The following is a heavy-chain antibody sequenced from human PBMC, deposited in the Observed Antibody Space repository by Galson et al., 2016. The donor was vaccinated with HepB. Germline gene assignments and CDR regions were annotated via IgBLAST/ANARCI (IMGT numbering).Heavy chain of an antibody. D-gene: IGHD3-3*01. J-gene: IGHJ6*04. CDR1: GFKFSGYV. CDR3: ARDRRKLRFLDWFVGVALDV. CDR2: IKQDGSEK. Sequence: SLRLSCAASGFKFSGYVMSWVRQAPGKGLEWVANIKQDGSEKYYVDSVKGRFTISRDNAKNSLYLQMNSLRAEDTAVYYCARDRRKLRFLDWFVGVALDVWGKGTTVTVSS. V-gene: IGHV3-7*01.